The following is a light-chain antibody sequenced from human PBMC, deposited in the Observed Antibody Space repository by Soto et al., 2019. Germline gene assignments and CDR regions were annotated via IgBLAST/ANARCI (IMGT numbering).Light chain of an antibody. Sequence: DIQLTQSPSFLSASVGDRVTITCRASQGINIFLAWFQQKPGKAPNLLISAASTLQSGVPPRFSGSGSETEFTLTITSLQPEDSATCYCQQRNSYPRTFGQGTKVEIK. CDR1: QGINIF. CDR2: AAS. CDR3: QQRNSYPRT. V-gene: IGKV1-9*01. J-gene: IGKJ2*01.